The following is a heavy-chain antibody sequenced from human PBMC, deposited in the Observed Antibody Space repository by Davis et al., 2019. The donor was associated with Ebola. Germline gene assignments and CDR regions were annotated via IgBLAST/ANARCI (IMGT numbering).Heavy chain of an antibody. D-gene: IGHD4-17*01. J-gene: IGHJ2*01. CDR2: IGLSADT. Sequence: GESLKISCAASGFVFSSYVMSWVRRAPGKGLEWVSTIGLSADTYYADSVKGRFTISRDNSKNTLYLQMNNLRDEDTAMYYCARHGFGDFWYFGLWGRGTLVTVSS. CDR1: GFVFSSYV. V-gene: IGHV3-23*01. CDR3: ARHGFGDFWYFGL.